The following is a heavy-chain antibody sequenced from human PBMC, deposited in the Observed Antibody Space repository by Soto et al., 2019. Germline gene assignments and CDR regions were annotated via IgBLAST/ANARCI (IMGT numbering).Heavy chain of an antibody. CDR3: AKDRTPVADYYFDY. J-gene: IGHJ4*02. D-gene: IGHD6-19*01. CDR1: GFTFSNDA. CDR2: ISYDGRDK. Sequence: QVQLEESGGGVVQPGRSLRLSCAASGFTFSNDAMHWVRQAPGEGLEWVAVISYDGRDKYHADSVKGRFTISRDNSKNTLYLLMNSLRPEDTAVYYCAKDRTPVADYYFDYWGQGALVTVSS. V-gene: IGHV3-30*18.